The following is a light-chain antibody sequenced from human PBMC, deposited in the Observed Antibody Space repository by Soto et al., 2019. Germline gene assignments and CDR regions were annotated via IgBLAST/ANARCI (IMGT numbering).Light chain of an antibody. V-gene: IGLV2-14*01. CDR1: SSDVGGYNY. Sequence: QSVLTQPASVSGSPGQSITISCTGTSSDVGGYNYVSWYQQHPGKAPKLMIYDVSNRPSGVCNRFSGSKSGNTAPLTISGLQAEDEADYYCSSYTSSSTEVFGTGTKVTVL. CDR2: DVS. J-gene: IGLJ1*01. CDR3: SSYTSSSTEV.